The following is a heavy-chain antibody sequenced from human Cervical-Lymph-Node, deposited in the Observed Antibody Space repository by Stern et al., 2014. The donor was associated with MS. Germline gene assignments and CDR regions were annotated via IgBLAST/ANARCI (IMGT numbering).Heavy chain of an antibody. CDR3: ARGNYGSGSYYNRKWFDP. D-gene: IGHD3-10*01. CDR1: GFSFSSYD. V-gene: IGHV3-21*01. CDR2: ISGGSNFI. Sequence: EVQLVESGGGLVKPGGSLRLSCAASGFSFSSYDMHWVRQAPGKGLEWVSSISGGSNFIYYGDSVKGRFTISRDNAKNSLYLQMNSLRAEDTAVYYCARGNYGSGSYYNRKWFDPWGQGTQVTVSS. J-gene: IGHJ5*02.